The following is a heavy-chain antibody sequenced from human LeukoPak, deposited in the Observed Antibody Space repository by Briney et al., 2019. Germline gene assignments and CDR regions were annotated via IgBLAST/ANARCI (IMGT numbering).Heavy chain of an antibody. CDR2: IDNSGST. Sequence: SETLSLTCSVSGGHIDSVYWNWLRQPPGKGLEWIGYIDNSGSTKYNPSLQSRITMSRDTSKKQFSLKLTSVTAADTAMYYCASGAGWLIDYWGQGTLVRVSS. D-gene: IGHD6-19*01. J-gene: IGHJ4*02. CDR3: ASGAGWLIDY. CDR1: GGHIDSVY. V-gene: IGHV4-4*08.